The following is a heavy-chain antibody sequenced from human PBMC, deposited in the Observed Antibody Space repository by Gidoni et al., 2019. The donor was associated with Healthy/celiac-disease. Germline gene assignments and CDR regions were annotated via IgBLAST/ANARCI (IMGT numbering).Heavy chain of an antibody. Sequence: QITLKESGPTLVKPTQTLTLTCTFSGFSLSTSGVGVGWIRQPPGKALEWLALIYWDDDKRYSPSLKSRLTITKDTSKNQVVLTMTNMDPVDTATYYCAHTLVVPAAIGNWFDPWGHGTLVTVSS. D-gene: IGHD2-2*02. CDR3: AHTLVVPAAIGNWFDP. J-gene: IGHJ5*02. CDR1: GFSLSTSGVG. V-gene: IGHV2-5*02. CDR2: IYWDDDK.